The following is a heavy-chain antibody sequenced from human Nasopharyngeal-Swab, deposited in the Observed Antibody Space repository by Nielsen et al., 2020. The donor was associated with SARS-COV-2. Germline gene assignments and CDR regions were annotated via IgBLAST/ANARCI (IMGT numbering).Heavy chain of an antibody. CDR2: FNHSGST. J-gene: IGHJ4*02. CDR3: ARGPGRYDYVWGSYRHRFDF. Sequence: SETLSLTCAVSGGSFSGYYWSWIRQPPGRGLEWIGEFNHSGSTNYNPSLKSRVTISVDTSKNQFSLKLSSVTAADTAVYYCARGPGRYDYVWGSYRHRFDFWGQGTLVTVSS. V-gene: IGHV4-34*01. D-gene: IGHD3-16*02. CDR1: GGSFSGYY.